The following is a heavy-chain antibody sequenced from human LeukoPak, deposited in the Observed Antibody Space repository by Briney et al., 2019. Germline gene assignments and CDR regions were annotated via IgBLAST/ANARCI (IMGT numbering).Heavy chain of an antibody. V-gene: IGHV1-18*01. CDR3: ARDPVIITGTTGGYYYGMDV. D-gene: IGHD1-7*01. J-gene: IGHJ6*02. CDR1: GYTFTSYG. Sequence: GASVKVSCKASGYTFTSYGISWVRQAPGQGLEWMGWISAYNGNTNYAQKLQGGVTMTTDTSTSTAYMELRSLRSDDTAVYYCARDPVIITGTTGGYYYGMDVWGQGTTVTVSS. CDR2: ISAYNGNT.